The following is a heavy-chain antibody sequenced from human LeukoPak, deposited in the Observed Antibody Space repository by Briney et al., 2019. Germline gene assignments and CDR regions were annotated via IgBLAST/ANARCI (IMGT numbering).Heavy chain of an antibody. CDR1: GFTFGDHA. CDR3: TRGPIQVWLYYGMDV. J-gene: IGHJ6*02. CDR2: IRSKAYGGTT. Sequence: PGRSLRLSCTASGFTFGDHAMSWVRQAPGKGLEWVGFIRSKAYGGTTEYAASVKGRFIISRDDSKSIAYLRMNSLKTGDTAVYYCTRGPIQVWLYYGMDVWGQGTTVIVSS. D-gene: IGHD5-18*01. V-gene: IGHV3-49*04.